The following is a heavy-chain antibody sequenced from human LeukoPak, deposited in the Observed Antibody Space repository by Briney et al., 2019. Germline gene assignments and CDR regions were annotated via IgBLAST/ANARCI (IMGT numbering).Heavy chain of an antibody. J-gene: IGHJ6*03. CDR1: GVSVGSGDYF. V-gene: IGHV4-30-4*08. Sequence: PSETLSLTXTVSGVSVGSGDYFWSWIRQPPGKGLEWIGYIYFSGSTDSNPSLESRVTVSIDTSKNQFSLKLRSVTAADTAVYYCARDLKVRYRSSTSCSDYYYMDVWGKGPRSPSP. CDR3: ARDLKVRYRSSTSCSDYYYMDV. D-gene: IGHD2-2*01. CDR2: IYFSGST.